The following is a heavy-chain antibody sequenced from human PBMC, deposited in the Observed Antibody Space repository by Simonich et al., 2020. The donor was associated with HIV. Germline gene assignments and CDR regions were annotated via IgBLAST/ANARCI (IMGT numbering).Heavy chain of an antibody. J-gene: IGHJ5*02. D-gene: IGHD1-1*01. CDR2: INHSGST. CDR3: ARPAGTGTLGFDP. V-gene: IGHV4-34*01. CDR1: GGSFSGYY. Sequence: QVQPQQWGAGLLKPSETLSLTCAVYGGSFSGYYWSWIRQPPGTGLEWIGEINHSGSTNYNPSLKGRVTIAVDTSKTQFSLRLSLVTAADTAVYYCARPAGTGTLGFDPWGQGTLVTVSS.